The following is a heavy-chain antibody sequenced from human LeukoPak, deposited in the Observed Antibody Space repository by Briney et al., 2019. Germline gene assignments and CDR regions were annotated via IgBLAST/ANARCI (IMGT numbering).Heavy chain of an antibody. J-gene: IGHJ6*02. Sequence: SETLSLTCTVSGGSIGTSDFSWGWVRQPPGKGLEWIGNIHHNGNTYFNPSLKSRVTISTDTSKNQLSLTLSSVTAADTAVYYCEKDTHLDVWGQGTTVSVSS. CDR3: EKDTHLDV. V-gene: IGHV4-39*01. D-gene: IGHD2-15*01. CDR1: GGSIGTSDFS. CDR2: IHHNGNT.